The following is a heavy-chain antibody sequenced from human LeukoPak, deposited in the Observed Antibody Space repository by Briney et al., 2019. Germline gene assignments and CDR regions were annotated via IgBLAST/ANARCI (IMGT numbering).Heavy chain of an antibody. D-gene: IGHD2-2*01. CDR1: GYTFTGYY. V-gene: IGHV1-2*02. J-gene: IGHJ4*02. Sequence: ASVKVSCKASGYTFTGYYMHWVRQAPGQGLEWMGWINPNSGGTNYAQKFQGRITMTRDTSISTAYMELSRLRSDDTAVYYCARDPAIVVVPAAMRLGLNYWGQGTLVTVSS. CDR2: INPNSGGT. CDR3: ARDPAIVVVPAAMRLGLNY.